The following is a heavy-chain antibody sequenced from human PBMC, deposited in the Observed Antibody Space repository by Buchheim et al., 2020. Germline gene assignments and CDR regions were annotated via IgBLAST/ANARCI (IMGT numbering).Heavy chain of an antibody. CDR2: INPSGGST. Sequence: QVQLVQSGAEVKKPGASVKVSCKASGYTFTSYYMHWVRQAPGQGLEWMGIINPSGGSTSYAQKFQGRVTMTRDPSTSPVYMELSSLRSEDTAVYYCARAPRDIVVVPYYYYGMDVWGQGTT. J-gene: IGHJ6*02. D-gene: IGHD2-2*01. CDR1: GYTFTSYY. CDR3: ARAPRDIVVVPYYYYGMDV. V-gene: IGHV1-46*01.